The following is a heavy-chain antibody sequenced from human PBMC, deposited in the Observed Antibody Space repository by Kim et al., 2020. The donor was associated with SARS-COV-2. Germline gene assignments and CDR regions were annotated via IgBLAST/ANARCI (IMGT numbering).Heavy chain of an antibody. CDR2: MNPNSGNT. Sequence: ASVKVSCKASGYTFTSYDINWVRQATGQGLEWMGWMNPNSGNTGYAQKFQGRVTMTRNTSISTAYMELSSLRSEDTAVYYCARKRPYCSSTSCHPHRWFDPWGQGTLVTVSS. D-gene: IGHD2-2*01. V-gene: IGHV1-8*01. CDR1: GYTFTSYD. J-gene: IGHJ5*02. CDR3: ARKRPYCSSTSCHPHRWFDP.